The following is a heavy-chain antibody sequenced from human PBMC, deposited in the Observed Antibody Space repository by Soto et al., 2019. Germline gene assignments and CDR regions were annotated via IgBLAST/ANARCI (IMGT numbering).Heavy chain of an antibody. CDR3: TTGGGLAGIY. Sequence: PGGSLRLSCLGSGFTLSSYWMTWVRQAPGKGLEWVANIKHDGTGKTYVDSVKGRFTISRDNAKNSLYLQMTSLRDEDTTIYYCTTGGGLAGIYWGQGALVTVSS. CDR2: IKHDGTGK. D-gene: IGHD6-13*01. V-gene: IGHV3-7*01. J-gene: IGHJ4*02. CDR1: GFTLSSYW.